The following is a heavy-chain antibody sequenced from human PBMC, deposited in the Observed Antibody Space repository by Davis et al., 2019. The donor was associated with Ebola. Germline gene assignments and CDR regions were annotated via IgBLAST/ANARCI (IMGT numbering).Heavy chain of an antibody. CDR1: GFTFRSYW. J-gene: IGHJ4*02. Sequence: PGGSLRLSCAASGFTFRSYWMSWVRQAPGKGLEWVSSFIDSSGATYYADSVKGRFTVSRDNSKNTLYLHMNSLRVEDTAVYYCAKRWQVRYFGYWGQGTLVTVSS. CDR3: AKRWQVRYFGY. CDR2: FIDSSGAT. D-gene: IGHD4-23*01. V-gene: IGHV3-23*01.